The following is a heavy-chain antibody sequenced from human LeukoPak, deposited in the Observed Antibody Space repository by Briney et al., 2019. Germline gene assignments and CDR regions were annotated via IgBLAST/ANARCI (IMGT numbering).Heavy chain of an antibody. V-gene: IGHV2-5*01. D-gene: IGHD3-10*01. CDR2: VYWIDDK. CDR3: ARTHYGYYPDY. J-gene: IGHJ4*02. CDR1: GFSLSTSGVG. Sequence: SGPTLVKPTQTLTLTCTFSGFSLSTSGVGVGWIRQPPGKALEWLALVYWIDDKRYSPSLMSRLTITKDTSKNQVILTMTNMGPADTATYYCARTHYGYYPDYWGQGTLVTVSS.